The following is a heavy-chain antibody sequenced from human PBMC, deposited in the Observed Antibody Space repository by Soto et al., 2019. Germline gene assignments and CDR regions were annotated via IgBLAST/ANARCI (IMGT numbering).Heavy chain of an antibody. D-gene: IGHD5-18*01. V-gene: IGHV1-69*13. CDR2: ITPIYPTT. CDR3: ARIPRYSFPTSDDLDS. Sequence: SVKVSCKASGGTFYTYTFSWVRQAPGQGLEWMGSITPIYPTTNYAERFQGRLTITADGSTRTAYMDLTSLTSEDTAGYYCARIPRYSFPTSDDLDSWGQGTLVTVSS. CDR1: GGTFYTYT. J-gene: IGHJ4*02.